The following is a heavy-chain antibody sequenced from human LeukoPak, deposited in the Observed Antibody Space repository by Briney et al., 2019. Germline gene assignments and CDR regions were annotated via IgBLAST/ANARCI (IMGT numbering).Heavy chain of an antibody. CDR1: GFTFSSYW. D-gene: IGHD2-2*01. CDR2: INSDGSST. V-gene: IGHV3-74*01. Sequence: PGGSLRLSCAASGFTFSSYWMHWVRQAPGKGLVWVSRINSDGSSTSYADSVKGRFTISRDNAKNTLYLQMNSLRAEDTAVYYCARDSYCSSTSCHSTGGDYWGQGTLVTVSS. J-gene: IGHJ4*02. CDR3: ARDSYCSSTSCHSTGGDY.